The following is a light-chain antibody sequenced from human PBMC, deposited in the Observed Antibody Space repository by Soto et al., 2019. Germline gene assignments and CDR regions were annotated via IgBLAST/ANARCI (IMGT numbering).Light chain of an antibody. Sequence: EIVMTQSPATLYVSPGERATLSCRASQSVSSNLAWYQQKPGQAPRLLIYGASTRATGIPARFSGSGSGTEFTLTISSLQSEDFAVYYCQQYNNWPSWTFGQGTKVDSK. V-gene: IGKV3-15*01. CDR2: GAS. CDR1: QSVSSN. CDR3: QQYNNWPSWT. J-gene: IGKJ1*01.